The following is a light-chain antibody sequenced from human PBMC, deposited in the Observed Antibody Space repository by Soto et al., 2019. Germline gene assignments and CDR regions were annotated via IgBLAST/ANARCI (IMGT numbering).Light chain of an antibody. CDR1: QSVLYNSNNKNY. CDR2: WAS. Sequence: DIVMTQSPDSLAVSLGERATINCKSSQSVLYNSNNKNYLAWYQQKPGQPPKLLIYWASTRESGVPDRFSGGVYGTDFTLTISSLQAEDVAVYYCQQYYSTQLTFGGGTKVVIK. J-gene: IGKJ4*01. CDR3: QQYYSTQLT. V-gene: IGKV4-1*01.